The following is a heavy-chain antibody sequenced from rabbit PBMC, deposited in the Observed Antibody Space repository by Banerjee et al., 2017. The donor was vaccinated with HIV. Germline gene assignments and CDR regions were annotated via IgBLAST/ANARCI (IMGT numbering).Heavy chain of an antibody. CDR3: ARDEAYDGACAFNL. J-gene: IGHJ4*01. D-gene: IGHD4-2*01. Sequence: QEQLVESGGGLVQPEGSLTLTCKASGFSLISGHDMCWVRQAPGKGLEWVACIFGGSSGSTYYASWAKGRFTISKPSSTTVTLQMTSLTAADTATYFCARDEAYDGACAFNLWGPGTLVTVS. CDR2: IFGGSSGST. CDR1: GFSLISGHD. V-gene: IGHV1S45*01.